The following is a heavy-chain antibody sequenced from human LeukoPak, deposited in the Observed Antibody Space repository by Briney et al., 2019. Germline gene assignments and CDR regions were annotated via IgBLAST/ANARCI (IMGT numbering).Heavy chain of an antibody. D-gene: IGHD6-6*01. J-gene: IGHJ5*02. CDR1: GFTFSSYW. Sequence: GGSLRLSCAASGFTFSSYWMHWVRQAPGKGPVWVSRINSDGSSTSYADSVKGRFTISRDNAKNTLYLQMNSLRAEDTAVYYCARVAIAARTTGKYNWFDPWGQGTLVTVSS. V-gene: IGHV3-74*01. CDR3: ARVAIAARTTGKYNWFDP. CDR2: INSDGSST.